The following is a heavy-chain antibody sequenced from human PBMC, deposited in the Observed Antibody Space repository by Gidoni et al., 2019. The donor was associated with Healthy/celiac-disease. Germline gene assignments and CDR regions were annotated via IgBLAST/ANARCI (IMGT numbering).Heavy chain of an antibody. Sequence: EVQLVESGGGLVQPGRSMRLSCAASGFSFYDYEMYWVRQAPGKGLEWVSGIIWNSGSIGYADSVKGRFTISRDNAKNSLYLQMNSLRAEDTAWYYCAKDILASAVSMAVFDYWGQGTLVTVSS. J-gene: IGHJ4*02. D-gene: IGHD4-4*01. CDR2: IIWNSGSI. CDR1: GFSFYDYE. V-gene: IGHV3-9*01. CDR3: AKDILASAVSMAVFDY.